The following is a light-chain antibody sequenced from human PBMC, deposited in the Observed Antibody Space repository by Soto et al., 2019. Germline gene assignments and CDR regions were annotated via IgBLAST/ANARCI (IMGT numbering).Light chain of an antibody. CDR2: DAS. J-gene: IGKJ1*01. CDR3: QQRSNYPQT. V-gene: IGKV1-9*01. Sequence: DIQLTQSPSLLSASVGDRVTITCRASRGIDSYLAWYQLKPGKGPKLLIYDASTLQSGDPSRFSGSGSGTEFTLTISSLQPEDFAIYYCQQRSNYPQTFGQGTKLEIK. CDR1: RGIDSY.